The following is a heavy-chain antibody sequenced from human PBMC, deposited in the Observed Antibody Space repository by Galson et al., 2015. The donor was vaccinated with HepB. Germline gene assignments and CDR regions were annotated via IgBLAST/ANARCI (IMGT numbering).Heavy chain of an antibody. CDR1: GFTFGDYA. J-gene: IGHJ4*02. CDR2: IRSNAYGGTT. D-gene: IGHD2-2*01. V-gene: IGHV3-49*04. CDR3: TRGGGGYCSSTSCYAHDY. Sequence: SLRLSCAASGFTFGDYAMSWVRQAPGKGLEWVGFIRSNAYGGTTEYAASVKGRFTISRDDSKSIAYLQMNSLKTEDTAVYYCTRGGGGYCSSTSCYAHDYWGQGTLVTVSS.